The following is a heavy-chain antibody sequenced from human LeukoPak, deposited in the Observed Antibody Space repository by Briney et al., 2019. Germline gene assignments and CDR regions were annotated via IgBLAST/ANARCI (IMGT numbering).Heavy chain of an antibody. CDR1: GFILSTFW. V-gene: IGHV3-7*01. Sequence: GGSLRLSCAASGFILSTFWMSWVRQAPGKGLEWVANKKGDDREKYYVECVKGRFTISRDNAKNSLYLHMNSLRAEDTALYYCARSGYSYALDHWGQGSLVVVSS. CDR2: KKGDDREK. CDR3: ARSGYSYALDH. D-gene: IGHD5-18*01. J-gene: IGHJ1*01.